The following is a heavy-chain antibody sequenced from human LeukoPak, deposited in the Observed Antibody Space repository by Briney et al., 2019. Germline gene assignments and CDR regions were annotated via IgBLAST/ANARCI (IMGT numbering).Heavy chain of an antibody. CDR2: IYPGDSDT. V-gene: IGHV5-51*01. CDR1: GYSFTSYW. J-gene: IGHJ6*02. CDR3: ARLLVVGAGGYYYYGMDV. D-gene: IGHD1-26*01. Sequence: GESLKISCKGSGYSFTSYWIGWVRQMPGKGLEWMGIIYPGDSDTRYSPSFQGQVTISSDKSISTAYLQWSSMKASDTAMYYCARLLVVGAGGYYYYGMDVWGQGTTVTVSS.